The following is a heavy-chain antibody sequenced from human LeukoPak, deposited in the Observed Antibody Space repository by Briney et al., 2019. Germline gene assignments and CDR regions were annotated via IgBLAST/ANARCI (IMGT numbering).Heavy chain of an antibody. J-gene: IGHJ6*03. CDR1: GGSISSSNW. Sequence: RTSGTLSLTCAVSGGSISSSNWWTWVRQPPGKGLEWIGGIYYSGSTYYNPSLKSRVTISVDTSKNQFSLKLSSVTAADTAVYYCARTVILLPSYYYMDVWGKGTTVTVSS. CDR3: ARTVILLPSYYYMDV. CDR2: IYYSGST. D-gene: IGHD2/OR15-2a*01. V-gene: IGHV4-4*02.